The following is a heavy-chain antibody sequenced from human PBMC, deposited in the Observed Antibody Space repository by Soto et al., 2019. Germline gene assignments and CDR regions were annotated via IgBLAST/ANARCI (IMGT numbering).Heavy chain of an antibody. CDR3: ARGVGRSYYNDAFDI. D-gene: IGHD3-10*01. CDR1: GGTFSSYA. CDR2: IIPIFGTA. Sequence: VASVKVSCKASGGTFSSYAISWVRQAPGQGLEWMGGIIPIFGTANYAQKFQGRVTITADESTSTAYMELSSLRSEDTAVYYCARGVGRSYYNDAFDIWGQGTMVTVSS. J-gene: IGHJ3*02. V-gene: IGHV1-69*13.